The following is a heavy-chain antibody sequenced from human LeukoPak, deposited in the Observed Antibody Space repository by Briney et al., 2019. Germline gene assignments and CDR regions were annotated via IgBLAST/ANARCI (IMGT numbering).Heavy chain of an antibody. CDR2: IHYSGST. V-gene: IGHV4-39*01. CDR1: GGSISSNKYY. J-gene: IGHJ6*03. D-gene: IGHD1-26*01. Sequence: SETLSLTCTVSGGSISSNKYYWGWIRQPPGKGLEWIVSIHYSGSTYYNPSLKSRVTISVDTSKNQFSLKLSSVTAADTAVYYCASTSELLDYYYYMDVWGKGTTVTVSS. CDR3: ASTSELLDYYYYMDV.